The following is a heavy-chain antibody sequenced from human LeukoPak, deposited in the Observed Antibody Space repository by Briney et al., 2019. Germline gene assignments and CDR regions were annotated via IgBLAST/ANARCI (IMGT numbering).Heavy chain of an antibody. CDR1: GASVSSASY. D-gene: IGHD1-26*01. Sequence: SETLSLTCTVSGASVSSASYWTWIRQPPGKGVEWIAHIYNGVNTNYNPSLKSRVTISVDTSKNQFTLRLNSVTAADTAVYYCARSRAFNSGVFDPWGQGSLVTVSS. CDR2: IYNGVNT. V-gene: IGHV4-61*01. CDR3: ARSRAFNSGVFDP. J-gene: IGHJ5*02.